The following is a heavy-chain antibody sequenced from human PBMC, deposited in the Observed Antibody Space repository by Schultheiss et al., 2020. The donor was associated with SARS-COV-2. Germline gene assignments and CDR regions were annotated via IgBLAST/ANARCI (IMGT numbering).Heavy chain of an antibody. Sequence: GGSLRLSCAASGFTFSSYSMNWVRQAPGKGLEWVSYISSSSSTIYYADSVKGRFTISRDNSKNTLYLQMNSLRAEDTAVYYCARGVTTLGTSYYFDYWGQGTLVTVSS. D-gene: IGHD4-11*01. CDR1: GFTFSSYS. J-gene: IGHJ4*02. V-gene: IGHV3-48*01. CDR3: ARGVTTLGTSYYFDY. CDR2: ISSSSSTI.